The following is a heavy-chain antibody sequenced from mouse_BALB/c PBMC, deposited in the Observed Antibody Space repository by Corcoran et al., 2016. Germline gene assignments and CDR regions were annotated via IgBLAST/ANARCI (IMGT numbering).Heavy chain of an antibody. CDR2: IYWDDDK. V-gene: IGHV8-12*01. CDR1: GFSLSTSGMG. Sequence: QVTLKESGPGILQPSQTLSLTCSFSGFSLSTSGMGVSWLRQPSGKGLDWLAHIYWDDDKRYNPSLKSRLTISKDTSSNQVFLKITSVDTADTATYYCARRADYYYAMDYWGQGTSVTVSS. D-gene: IGHD2-4*01. CDR3: ARRADYYYAMDY. J-gene: IGHJ4*01.